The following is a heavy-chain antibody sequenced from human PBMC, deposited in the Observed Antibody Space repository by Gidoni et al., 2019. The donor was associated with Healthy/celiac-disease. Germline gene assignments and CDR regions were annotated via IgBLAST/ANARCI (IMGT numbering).Heavy chain of an antibody. J-gene: IGHJ5*02. V-gene: IGHV4-39*01. CDR2: IYYRGST. Sequence: QLQLQESGPGLVKPSETLCLTCTVSGGSIRSSSYYWGWIRQPPGKGLEWIGSIYYRGSTYYNPSLKSRVTISVDTSKNQFSLKLSSVTSADTAVYYCARPGIAAAGDAWFDPWGQGTLVTVSS. D-gene: IGHD6-13*01. CDR3: ARPGIAAAGDAWFDP. CDR1: GGSIRSSSYY.